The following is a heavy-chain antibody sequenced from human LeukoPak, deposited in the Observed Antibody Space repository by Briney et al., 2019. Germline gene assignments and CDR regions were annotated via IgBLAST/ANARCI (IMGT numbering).Heavy chain of an antibody. CDR1: GGSISSSYY. D-gene: IGHD3-10*01. CDR2: IYYSGST. V-gene: IGHV4-61*01. J-gene: IGHJ6*02. Sequence: SGTLSLTCAVSGGSISSSYYWSWIRQPPGKGLEWIGYIYYSGSTNYNPSLKSRVTISVDTSKNQFSLKLSSVTAADTAVYYCARSYYYGSGSYGMDVWGQGTTVTVSS. CDR3: ARSYYYGSGSYGMDV.